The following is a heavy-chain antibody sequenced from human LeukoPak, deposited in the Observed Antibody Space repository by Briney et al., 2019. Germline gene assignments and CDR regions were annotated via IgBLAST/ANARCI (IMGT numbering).Heavy chain of an antibody. CDR1: GFIFSSYG. CDR2: VRHDGSNQ. V-gene: IGHV3-30*02. Sequence: GGSLRLSCAASGFIFSSYGMHWVRQVAGKGLEWVTFVRHDGSNQYYADSVKGRFTISRDNSKNTLYLQMNSLRAEDTAVYYCVKDPSSGWLDYFDNWGQGTLVTVSS. D-gene: IGHD6-19*01. CDR3: VKDPSSGWLDYFDN. J-gene: IGHJ4*02.